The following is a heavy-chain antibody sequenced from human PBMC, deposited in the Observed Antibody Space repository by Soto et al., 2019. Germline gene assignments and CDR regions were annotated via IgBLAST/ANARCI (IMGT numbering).Heavy chain of an antibody. CDR2: ISGYNGNT. J-gene: IGHJ6*02. CDR1: GYTFTNYG. Sequence: ASVKVSCKASGYTFTNYGFSWVRQAPGQGLEWMGWISGYNGNTKYVEKFQGRVTMTADTSTSTAHMELRSLRSDDTAVYYCAREGPAPYYYYGMDVWGQGTAVTV. CDR3: AREGPAPYYYYGMDV. V-gene: IGHV1-18*01.